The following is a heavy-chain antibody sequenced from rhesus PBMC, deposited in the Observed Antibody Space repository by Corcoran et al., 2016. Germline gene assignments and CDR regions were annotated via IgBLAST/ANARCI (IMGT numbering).Heavy chain of an antibody. CDR2: IYGSGTSP. Sequence: QVQLQESGPGVVKPSETLSLTCAVSGGSISDNYRWSWIRQPPGKGLGWICFIYGSGTSPTYNPYFKCGVTFTTATPEDQFSLKLSSVTAADTDVDYCARPNWNYGDYFDYWGQGVLVTVSS. CDR3: ARPNWNYGDYFDY. V-gene: IGHV4S10*01. CDR1: GGSISDNYR. D-gene: IGHD1-26*01. J-gene: IGHJ4*01.